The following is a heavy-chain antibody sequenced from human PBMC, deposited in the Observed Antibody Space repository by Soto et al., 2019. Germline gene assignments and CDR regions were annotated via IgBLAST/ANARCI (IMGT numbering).Heavy chain of an antibody. J-gene: IGHJ3*02. Sequence: ASVKVSCKASGYTFTSYGISWVRQAPGQGLEWMGWISAYNGNTNYAQKLQGRVTMTTDTSTSTAYMELRSLRSDDTAVYYCARDMPRLGYCSGGSCLDDAFDMWGKGTMVTVSS. D-gene: IGHD2-15*01. CDR3: ARDMPRLGYCSGGSCLDDAFDM. V-gene: IGHV1-18*01. CDR1: GYTFTSYG. CDR2: ISAYNGNT.